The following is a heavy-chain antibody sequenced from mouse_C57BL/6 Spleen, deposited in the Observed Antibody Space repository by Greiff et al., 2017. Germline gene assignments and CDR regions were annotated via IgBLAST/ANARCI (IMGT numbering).Heavy chain of an antibody. CDR1: GFTFSSYA. D-gene: IGHD2-13*01. CDR3: TREGVYGDPAWFAY. J-gene: IGHJ3*01. CDR2: ISSGGDYI. V-gene: IGHV5-9-1*02. Sequence: EVQGVESGEGLVKPGGSLKLSCAASGFTFSSYAMSWVRQTPEKRLEWVAYISSGGDYIYYADTVKGRFTISRDNARNTLYLQMSSLKSEDTAMYYCTREGVYGDPAWFAYWGQGTLVTVSA.